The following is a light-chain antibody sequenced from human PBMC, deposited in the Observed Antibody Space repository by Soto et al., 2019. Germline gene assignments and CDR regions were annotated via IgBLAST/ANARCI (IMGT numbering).Light chain of an antibody. J-gene: IGKJ1*01. V-gene: IGKV1-27*01. CDR1: QGIGRG. CDR3: QKYHSAPRT. CDR2: GAS. Sequence: DIQRTQSPSSLFASIGDRVTLSCRASQGIGRGLAWYQLKPGKAPQLLIYGASTLQSGVPARFSGSGSGTDFTLTISSLQPEDIATYYCQKYHSAPRTFGQGTKAAI.